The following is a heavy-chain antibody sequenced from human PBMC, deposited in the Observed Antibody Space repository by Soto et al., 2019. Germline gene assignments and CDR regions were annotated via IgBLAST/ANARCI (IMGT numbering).Heavy chain of an antibody. CDR3: ARLMGVVTVDY. CDR2: IYYAGSP. D-gene: IGHD2-21*02. Sequence: QLQLQESGPGLVKPSETLSLTCTVSGGSISSTGHYWGWIRQPPGKGLEWIGNIYYAGSPYYNPSLKSRVTISVDTSKNDFSLTLTSVPAADTAVYYCARLMGVVTVDYWGQGALVTVSS. CDR1: GGSISSTGHY. V-gene: IGHV4-39*02. J-gene: IGHJ4*02.